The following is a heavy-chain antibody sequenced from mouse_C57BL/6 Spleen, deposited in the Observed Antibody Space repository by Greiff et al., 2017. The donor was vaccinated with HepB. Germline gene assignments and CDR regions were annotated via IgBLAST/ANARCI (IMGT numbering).Heavy chain of an antibody. CDR2: ISDGGSYT. V-gene: IGHV5-4*01. CDR3: AREGYYYGSSDWYFDV. Sequence: EVKLMESGGGLVKPGGSLKLSCAASGFTFSSYAMSWVRQTPEKRLEWVATISDGGSYTYYPDNVKGRFTISRDNAKNNLYLQMSHLKSEDTAMYYCAREGYYYGSSDWYFDVWGTGTTVTVSS. D-gene: IGHD1-1*01. J-gene: IGHJ1*03. CDR1: GFTFSSYA.